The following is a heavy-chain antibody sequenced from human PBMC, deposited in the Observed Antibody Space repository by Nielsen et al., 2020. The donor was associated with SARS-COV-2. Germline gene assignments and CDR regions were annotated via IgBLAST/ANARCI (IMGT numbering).Heavy chain of an antibody. D-gene: IGHD3-3*01. CDR1: GGSISSSSYY. CDR3: ARQYHDFWSGYYIRYYYGMDV. Sequence: SETLSLTCTVSGGSISSSSYYWGWIRQPPGKGLEWIGSIYYSGSTYYNPSLKSRVTISVDTSKNQFSLKLSSVTAADTAVYYCARQYHDFWSGYYIRYYYGMDVWGQGTTVTVS. J-gene: IGHJ6*02. CDR2: IYYSGST. V-gene: IGHV4-39*01.